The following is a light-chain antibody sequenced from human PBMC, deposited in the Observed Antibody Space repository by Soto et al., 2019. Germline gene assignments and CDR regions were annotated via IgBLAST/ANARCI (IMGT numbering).Light chain of an antibody. V-gene: IGKV3-15*01. CDR3: QQYNNWPPLT. J-gene: IGKJ4*01. Sequence: EIVMTQSPATLSVSPGERATVSCRASQSVGSYLAWYQKKPGQAPRLLIYGASTRATGIPARFSGSGSGTEFTLTISSLQSEDSAVYYCQQYNNWPPLTFGGGTKVDIK. CDR1: QSVGSY. CDR2: GAS.